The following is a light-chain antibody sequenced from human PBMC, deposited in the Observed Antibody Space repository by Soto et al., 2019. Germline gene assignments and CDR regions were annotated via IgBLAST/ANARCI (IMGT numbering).Light chain of an antibody. Sequence: QSALTQPACVSGSPGQSITISCTGTSSDVGGYNYVSWYQQHPGKAPKLMIYDVSNRPSGVSNRFSGSKSGNTASLTISGLQAEDEADYYCSSYTSSSLDWVFGGGTQLTVL. J-gene: IGLJ3*02. CDR2: DVS. CDR1: SSDVGGYNY. V-gene: IGLV2-14*01. CDR3: SSYTSSSLDWV.